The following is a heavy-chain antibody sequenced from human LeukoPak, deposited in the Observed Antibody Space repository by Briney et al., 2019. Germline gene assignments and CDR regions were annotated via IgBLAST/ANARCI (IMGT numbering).Heavy chain of an antibody. Sequence: SVKLSFKSSGGTFSSYAISWVRQAPGPGLELMGGIIPIFGTANYAQKFQGRVTITTDESTSKAYMELSSLRSEDTAVYYCAAIQTKATDVWGKGTTVTVSS. D-gene: IGHD5-12*01. CDR2: IIPIFGTA. V-gene: IGHV1-69*05. CDR3: AAIQTKATDV. CDR1: GGTFSSYA. J-gene: IGHJ6*04.